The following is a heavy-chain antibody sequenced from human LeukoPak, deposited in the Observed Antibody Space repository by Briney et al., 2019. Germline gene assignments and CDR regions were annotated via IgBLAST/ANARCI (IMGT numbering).Heavy chain of an antibody. V-gene: IGHV4-38-2*02. Sequence: SETLSLTCTVSGYSISSGYYWGWIRRPPGKGLEWIGSIYHSGSTYYNPSLKSRVTISVDASKNQFSLKLSSVTAADTAVYYCVRGGGKAAATFDYWGQGTLVTVSS. CDR3: VRGGGKAAATFDY. CDR1: GYSISSGYY. D-gene: IGHD6-25*01. CDR2: IYHSGST. J-gene: IGHJ4*02.